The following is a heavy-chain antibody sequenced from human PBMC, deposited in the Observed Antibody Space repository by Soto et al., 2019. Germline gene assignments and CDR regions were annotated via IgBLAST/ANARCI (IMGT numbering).Heavy chain of an antibody. CDR3: EREVTSAAHN. Sequence: SETLSLTCTVSGGSISTENYFWGWVRQPPGKGLEWIGSIYYSGRTYYSPSLKSRLTISVDTSKNQFSLKLSSVTAADTAVYYCEREVTSAAHNWGQGTLVTVS. CDR1: GGSISTENYF. V-gene: IGHV4-39*01. CDR2: IYYSGRT. D-gene: IGHD2-2*01. J-gene: IGHJ4*02.